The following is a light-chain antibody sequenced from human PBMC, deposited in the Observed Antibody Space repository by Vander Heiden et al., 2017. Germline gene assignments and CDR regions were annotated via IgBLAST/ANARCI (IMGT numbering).Light chain of an antibody. J-gene: IGLJ3*02. Sequence: QSVLTQPPSAPGTPGQRVTISCSGSSPNIGSRTVNWYEHLPGTAPKLLSYSNNQRPSGVPDRISASKSGTSASLAVSGLQSEDEADYYCSAWDNSLNAWVFGGGTKLTVL. CDR3: SAWDNSLNAWV. CDR2: SNN. V-gene: IGLV1-44*01. CDR1: SPNIGSRT.